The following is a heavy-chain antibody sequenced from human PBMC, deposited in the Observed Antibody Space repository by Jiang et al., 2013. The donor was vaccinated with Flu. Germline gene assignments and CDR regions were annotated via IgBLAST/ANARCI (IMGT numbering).Heavy chain of an antibody. Sequence: QLVESGGDLVQPGGSLRLSCAASGFTFSSYWMSWVRQAPGKGLEWPANIKPDGSDEYYVDSVKGRFTISRDNAKNSLYLQMNSLKDDDTAVYYCGRDHNWVVADYWGQGTLVTVSS. CDR2: IKPDGSDE. J-gene: IGHJ4*02. CDR3: GRDHNWVVADY. D-gene: IGHD2-15*01. V-gene: IGHV3-7*03. CDR1: GFTFSSYW.